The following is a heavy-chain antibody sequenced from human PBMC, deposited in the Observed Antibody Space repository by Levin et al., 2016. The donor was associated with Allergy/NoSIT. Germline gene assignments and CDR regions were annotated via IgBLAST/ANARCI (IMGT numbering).Heavy chain of an antibody. CDR3: ASGKYSSSFVVHY. J-gene: IGHJ4*02. D-gene: IGHD6-6*01. V-gene: IGHV3-74*01. Sequence: VRQAPGKGLVWVSRINSDGSSTSYADSVKGRFTISRDNAKNTLYLQMNSLRAEDTAVYYCASGKYSSSFVVHYWGQGTLVTVSS. CDR2: INSDGSST.